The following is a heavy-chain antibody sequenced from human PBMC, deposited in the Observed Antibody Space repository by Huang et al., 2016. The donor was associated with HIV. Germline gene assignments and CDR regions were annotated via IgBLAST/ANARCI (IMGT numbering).Heavy chain of an antibody. CDR2: IRVYNVNT. J-gene: IGHJ6*03. D-gene: IGHD5-18*01. CDR1: GYTFSSFG. CDR3: ARGGGIQLWLLGYYYMDV. Sequence: QVQLVQSGAEVKKPGASVKVSCKASGYTFSSFGISWVRQAPGQGLEWGGWIRVYNVNTKFAQKFQGRLTRTPDTSTSTAYMELRSLRSDDTAVYYCARGGGIQLWLLGYYYMDVWGNGTTVTVSS. V-gene: IGHV1-18*01.